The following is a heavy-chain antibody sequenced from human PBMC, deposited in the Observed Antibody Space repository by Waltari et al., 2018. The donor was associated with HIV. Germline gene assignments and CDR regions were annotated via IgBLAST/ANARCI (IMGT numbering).Heavy chain of an antibody. Sequence: QVQLQESGPGLVKPSATLSLTCSVSGYSIHSGYYWGWIRQPPGKALEWLVSSLHSGNTYYNPSLKSRLTISLDTSKNQVSLKLSSVTAAGTAVYYCASGSRRGHSHGIDYWGQGTRVTFSS. CDR3: ASGSRRGHSHGIDY. CDR1: GYSIHSGYY. J-gene: IGHJ4*02. D-gene: IGHD5-18*01. V-gene: IGHV4-38-2*01. CDR2: SLHSGNT.